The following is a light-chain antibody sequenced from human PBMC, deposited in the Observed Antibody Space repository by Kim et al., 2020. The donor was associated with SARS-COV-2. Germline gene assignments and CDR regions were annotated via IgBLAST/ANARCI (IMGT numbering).Light chain of an antibody. J-gene: IGKJ4*01. Sequence: LSPCERSTLSCRASQSVNTYLAWYQQKPGQAPRLLIYEASNRATGIPARFSGSGSGTDFTLTISSLEPEDFAVYYCQQRSNWPLTFGGGTKVDIK. CDR3: QQRSNWPLT. CDR1: QSVNTY. V-gene: IGKV3-11*01. CDR2: EAS.